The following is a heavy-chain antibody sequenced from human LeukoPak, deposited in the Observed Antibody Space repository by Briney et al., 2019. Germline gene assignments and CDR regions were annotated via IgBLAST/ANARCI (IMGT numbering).Heavy chain of an antibody. J-gene: IGHJ4*02. CDR1: GFTFSSYA. CDR2: ISGGVGRT. D-gene: IGHD2-15*01. V-gene: IGHV3-23*01. Sequence: GGSLRLSCAASGFTFSSYAMSWVRQAPGNGLEWVSNISGGVGRTYYTDSVKGRFTISRDNSKNTLYLQMNSLRDEDTAVYYCAKSGLNRFDYWGQGTLVTVSS. CDR3: AKSGLNRFDY.